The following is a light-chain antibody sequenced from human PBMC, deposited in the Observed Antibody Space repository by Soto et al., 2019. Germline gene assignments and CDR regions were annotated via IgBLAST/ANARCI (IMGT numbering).Light chain of an antibody. Sequence: PSERATLSCWASQTVINNQLAWYQQTPGQAPRLLIYNASNRTTGIPARFSDSGSGTDFTLTISRLEPEDFAVYFCQQYGSSPYTFGRGTKVDIK. V-gene: IGKV3-20*01. J-gene: IGKJ2*01. CDR3: QQYGSSPYT. CDR2: NAS. CDR1: QTVINNQ.